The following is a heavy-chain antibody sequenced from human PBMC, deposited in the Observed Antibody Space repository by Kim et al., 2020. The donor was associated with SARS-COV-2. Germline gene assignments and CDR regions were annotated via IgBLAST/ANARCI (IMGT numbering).Heavy chain of an antibody. CDR3: TTDPPGAFTMVRG. Sequence: GGSLRLSCAASGFTFSNAWMSWVRQAPGKGLEWVGRIKSKTDGGTTDYAAPVKGRFTISRDDSKNTLYLQMNSLKTEDTAVYYCTTDPPGAFTMVRGWGQGTLVTVSS. CDR1: GFTFSNAW. V-gene: IGHV3-15*01. J-gene: IGHJ4*02. CDR2: IKSKTDGGTT. D-gene: IGHD3-10*01.